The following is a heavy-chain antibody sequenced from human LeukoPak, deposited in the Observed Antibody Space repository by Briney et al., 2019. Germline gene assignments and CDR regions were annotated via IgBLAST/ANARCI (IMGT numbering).Heavy chain of an antibody. CDR3: AKEAYSSSYFDY. V-gene: IGHV3-23*01. CDR2: ISGSGDST. Sequence: GGSLRLSCAGSGFTLSTYGMTWVRQAPGKGLEWVSAISGSGDSTYYADSVKGRFTISRDNSKNTLYLQMNSLRAEDTAVYYCAKEAYSSSYFDYWGQGTLVTVSS. D-gene: IGHD6-13*01. J-gene: IGHJ4*02. CDR1: GFTLSTYG.